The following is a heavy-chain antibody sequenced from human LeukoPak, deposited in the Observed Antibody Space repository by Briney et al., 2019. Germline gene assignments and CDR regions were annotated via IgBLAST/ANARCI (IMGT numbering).Heavy chain of an antibody. CDR3: ARGRVDTAMVTLSAFDI. V-gene: IGHV4-34*01. CDR1: GGSFRGYY. CDR2: INHSGST. J-gene: IGHJ3*02. D-gene: IGHD5-18*01. Sequence: PSETLSLTCAVYGGSFRGYYWSWIRQPPGKGLEWIGEINHSGSTNYNPSLKSRVTISVDTSKNQFSLKLSSVTAADPAVYYCARGRVDTAMVTLSAFDIWGQGTMVTVSS.